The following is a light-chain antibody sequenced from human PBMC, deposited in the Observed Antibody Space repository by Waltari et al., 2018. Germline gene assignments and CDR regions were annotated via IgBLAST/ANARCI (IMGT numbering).Light chain of an antibody. CDR1: QSITGH. Sequence: TCRKSQSITGHLNWFQQQPGKAPNLLIHSASALQSGVPSRFSGRGSGTHFTLTISSLQPEDFATYFCQQSYITPYTFGQGTKLEIK. CDR2: SAS. CDR3: QQSYITPYT. V-gene: IGKV1-39*01. J-gene: IGKJ2*01.